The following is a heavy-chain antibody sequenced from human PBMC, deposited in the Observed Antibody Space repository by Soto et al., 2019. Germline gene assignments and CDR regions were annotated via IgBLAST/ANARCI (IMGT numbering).Heavy chain of an antibody. J-gene: IGHJ6*03. V-gene: IGHV5-51*01. CDR3: ARGHCSSTSCPDYYYYYYMDV. CDR1: GYSFTSYW. Sequence: PGESLKISCKGSGYSFTSYWIGWVRQMPGKGLEWMGSIYPGDSDTGYSPSFQGQVTISADKSISTAYLQWSSLKASDTAMYYCARGHCSSTSCPDYYYYYYMDVWGKGTTVTVSS. CDR2: IYPGDSDT. D-gene: IGHD2-2*01.